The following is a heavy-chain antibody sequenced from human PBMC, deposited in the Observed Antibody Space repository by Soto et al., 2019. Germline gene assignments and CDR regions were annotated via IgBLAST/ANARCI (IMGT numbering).Heavy chain of an antibody. V-gene: IGHV3-48*02. D-gene: IGHD3-22*01. Sequence: EVQLVESGGGLVQPGGSLRLSCAASGFTFSSYSMNWVRQAPGKGLEWVSYISSSSSTIYYADSVKGRFTISRDNAKNTLYLQMNSRRDEDTAVYYCARGADYDSSGIRLNCFDPWGQGTLVTVSS. CDR2: ISSSSSTI. J-gene: IGHJ5*02. CDR1: GFTFSSYS. CDR3: ARGADYDSSGIRLNCFDP.